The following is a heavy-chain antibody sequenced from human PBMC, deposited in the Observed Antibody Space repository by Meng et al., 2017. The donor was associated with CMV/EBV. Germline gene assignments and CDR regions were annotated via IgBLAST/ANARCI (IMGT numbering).Heavy chain of an antibody. D-gene: IGHD1-1*01. CDR1: GFTFSSYS. V-gene: IGHV3-21*01. CDR3: ASLTTGGSSRTLDY. J-gene: IGHJ4*02. Sequence: GESLKISCAASGFTFSSYSMNWVRQAPGKGLEWVSSISSSSSYIYSADSVKGRFTISRDNAKNSLYLQMNSLRAEDTAVYYCASLTTGGSSRTLDYWGQGTLVTVSS. CDR2: ISSSSSYI.